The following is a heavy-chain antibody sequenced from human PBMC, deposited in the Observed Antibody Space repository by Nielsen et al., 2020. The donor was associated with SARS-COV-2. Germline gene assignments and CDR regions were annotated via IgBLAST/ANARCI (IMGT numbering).Heavy chain of an antibody. CDR3: AKTRRGYSYGPTDDY. D-gene: IGHD5-18*01. J-gene: IGHJ4*02. CDR1: GFMFSNYA. CDR2: ISGSGNST. V-gene: IGHV3-23*01. Sequence: GESLKISCAASGFMFSNYAMSWVRQAPGKGLEWVSAISGSGNSTYYADSVKGRFTISRDNSKNTLYLQMNSLRAEDTAVYYCAKTRRGYSYGPTDDYWGQGTLVTVSS.